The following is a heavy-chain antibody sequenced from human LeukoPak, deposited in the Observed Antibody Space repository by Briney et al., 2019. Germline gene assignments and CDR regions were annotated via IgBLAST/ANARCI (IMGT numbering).Heavy chain of an antibody. CDR2: IGVSNSVI. D-gene: IGHD3-3*01. CDR3: AGDRWGFFNY. CDR1: GFTFNTYS. Sequence: GGSLRLSCAASGFTFNTYSMNWVRRAPGKGLEWVSYIGVSNSVIYYADSVKGRFTISRDNAKSSLHLQMNSLRADDTAMYYCAGDRWGFFNYWGQGTLVTVSS. V-gene: IGHV3-48*01. J-gene: IGHJ4*02.